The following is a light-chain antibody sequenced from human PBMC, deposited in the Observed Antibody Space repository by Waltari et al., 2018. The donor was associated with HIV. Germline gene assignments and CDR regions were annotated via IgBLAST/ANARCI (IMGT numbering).Light chain of an antibody. CDR3: CSYAGSYPYV. J-gene: IGLJ1*01. Sequence: QSALTQPRSVSGSPGQSVTISCTGTSSDVGGYNYVSWYQHHPGKAPKVMIYDVRKRPAGVPDRFSGSKSGNTASLTISGLQAEDEADYYCCSYAGSYPYVFGTGTEVIVL. V-gene: IGLV2-11*01. CDR2: DVR. CDR1: SSDVGGYNY.